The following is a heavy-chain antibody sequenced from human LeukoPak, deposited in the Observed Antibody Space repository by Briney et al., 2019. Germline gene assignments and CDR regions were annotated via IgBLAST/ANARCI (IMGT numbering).Heavy chain of an antibody. CDR1: GGSINRYY. J-gene: IGHJ5*02. Sequence: PSETLSLTCTVSGGSINRYYWNWIRQPPGKGLEWIGYIYYSGSTNYNPSLKSRVTISVDTSKNQFSLKLSSVTAADTAVYYCARGLTMVRGVIGGYWFDPWGRGTLVTVSS. V-gene: IGHV4-59*08. CDR2: IYYSGST. CDR3: ARGLTMVRGVIGGYWFDP. D-gene: IGHD3-10*01.